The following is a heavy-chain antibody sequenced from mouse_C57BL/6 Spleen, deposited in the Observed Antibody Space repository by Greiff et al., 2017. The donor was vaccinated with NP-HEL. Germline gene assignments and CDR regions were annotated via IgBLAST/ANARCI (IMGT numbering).Heavy chain of an antibody. D-gene: IGHD2-4*01. Sequence: EVKVEESGGGLVQPGGSMKLSCVASGFTFSNYWMNWVRQSPEKGLEWVAQIRLKSDNYATHYAESVKGRFTISRDESKSSVYLQMNNLRAEDTGMYYCTGDYGRYFDVWGTGTTVTVSS. V-gene: IGHV6-3*01. CDR2: IRLKSDNYAT. CDR1: GFTFSNYW. CDR3: TGDYGRYFDV. J-gene: IGHJ1*03.